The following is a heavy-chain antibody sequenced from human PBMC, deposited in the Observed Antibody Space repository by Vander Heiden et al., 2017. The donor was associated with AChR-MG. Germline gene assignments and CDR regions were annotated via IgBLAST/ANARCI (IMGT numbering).Heavy chain of an antibody. CDR3: ARDDGGGSVWAFDI. J-gene: IGHJ3*02. V-gene: IGHV1-69*18. CDR2: IIPIIGTA. CDR1: GGTFSSYA. D-gene: IGHD1-26*01. Sequence: QVQLVQCGAEVKKPGSSVKVHCKASGGTFSSYAISVVRHAHGQGLEWIGRIIPIIGTANSAQKFQGIVTITAYESTGTAYMELSILGSEDTAVYYCARDDGGGSVWAFDIWGQGTMVTVSS.